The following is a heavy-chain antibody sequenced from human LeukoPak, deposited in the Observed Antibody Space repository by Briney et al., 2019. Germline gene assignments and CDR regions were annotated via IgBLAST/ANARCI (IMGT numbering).Heavy chain of an antibody. V-gene: IGHV1-18*04. CDR2: ISTYNGNT. CDR3: ARYSDYDIFDY. CDR1: GCTFTGYY. D-gene: IGHD5-12*01. Sequence: AASVEVSCKASGCTFTGYYMHWVRQAPGQGLEWMGWISTYNGNTNYAQKLQGRVTMTTDTSTSTACMELRSLRSDDTAVYYCARYSDYDIFDYWGQGTLVTVSS. J-gene: IGHJ4*02.